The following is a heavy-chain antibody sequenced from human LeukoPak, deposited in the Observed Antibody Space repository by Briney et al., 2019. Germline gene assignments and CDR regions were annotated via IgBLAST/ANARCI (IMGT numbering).Heavy chain of an antibody. CDR3: ARAYCGGDCYSELYY. CDR1: GYSFPSYW. V-gene: IGHV5-51*01. CDR2: IYPRDSDT. Sequence: GESLKISCKGSGYSFPSYWIGWVRQMPGKGLEWMGIIYPRDSDTRYSPSFQGQVTISADKSISTAYLQWSSLKASDTAMYYCARAYCGGDCYSELYYWGQGTLVTVSS. D-gene: IGHD2-21*02. J-gene: IGHJ4*02.